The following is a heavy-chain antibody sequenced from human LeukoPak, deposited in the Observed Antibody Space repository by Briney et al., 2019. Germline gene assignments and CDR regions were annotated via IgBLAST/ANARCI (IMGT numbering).Heavy chain of an antibody. CDR3: AREHGGNPYFDY. Sequence: SVKVSCKASGGTFSSYAISWVRQAAGQGLEWMGRIIPIFGIANYAQKFQGRVTITADKSTSTAYMELSSLRSEDTAVYYCAREHGGNPYFDYWGQGTLVTVSS. CDR2: IIPIFGIA. CDR1: GGTFSSYA. D-gene: IGHD4-23*01. V-gene: IGHV1-69*04. J-gene: IGHJ4*02.